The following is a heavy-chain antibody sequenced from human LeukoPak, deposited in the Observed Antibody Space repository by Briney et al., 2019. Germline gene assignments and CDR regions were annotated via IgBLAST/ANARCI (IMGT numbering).Heavy chain of an antibody. Sequence: SETLSLTCTVSGGSLTSSFYWSWIRQSPGKGLEWIGYIYTSGGTTYNPSLKSRLTISADTSKNQFSLQLNSVTPEDTAVYYCAREVRIQKSGGNYYYYYMDVWGKGTTVTVSS. D-gene: IGHD4-23*01. CDR3: AREVRIQKSGGNYYYYYMDV. CDR2: IYTSGGT. CDR1: GGSLTSSFY. V-gene: IGHV4-4*08. J-gene: IGHJ6*03.